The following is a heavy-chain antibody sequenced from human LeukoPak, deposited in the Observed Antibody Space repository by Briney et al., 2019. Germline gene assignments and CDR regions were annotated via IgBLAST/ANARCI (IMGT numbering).Heavy chain of an antibody. CDR3: AREDSRWFDP. Sequence: SETLSLTCIVSGGSMSGGDYYWSWIRQPPGKGLEWIGYIYYSGSTYYNPSLNSRVTILIDTSKNLFSLKLTSVTAADTAVYYCAREDSRWFDPWGQGTLVTVSS. J-gene: IGHJ5*02. CDR1: GGSMSGGDYY. CDR2: IYYSGST. D-gene: IGHD3/OR15-3a*01. V-gene: IGHV4-30-4*01.